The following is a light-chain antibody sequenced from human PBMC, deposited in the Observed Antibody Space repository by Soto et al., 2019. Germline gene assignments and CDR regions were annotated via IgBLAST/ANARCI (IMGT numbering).Light chain of an antibody. Sequence: EIVLTQSPGTLSLSPGERATLSCRASQSVSSSYLAWYQPTPGQAPRLLIYGASSRATGIAEGFSGSGSGTDFTLTISRLEPEDFAVYYCQQYGSSPLTLRGGTKVEIK. CDR1: QSVSSSY. V-gene: IGKV3-20*01. CDR2: GAS. J-gene: IGKJ4*01. CDR3: QQYGSSPLT.